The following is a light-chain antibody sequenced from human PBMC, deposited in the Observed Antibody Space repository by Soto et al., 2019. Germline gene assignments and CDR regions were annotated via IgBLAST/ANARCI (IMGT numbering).Light chain of an antibody. Sequence: DVQMTQSPSTLSASVGDRVTITCRASERIGSWLAWYQLKPGTVPKLLIYKASTLTKGVTSTFSGSGSGTEFNLTINRLQPDDFAAYYCQQYSRSPRTFGQGTKLDIK. J-gene: IGKJ1*01. CDR2: KAS. CDR3: QQYSRSPRT. V-gene: IGKV1-5*03. CDR1: ERIGSW.